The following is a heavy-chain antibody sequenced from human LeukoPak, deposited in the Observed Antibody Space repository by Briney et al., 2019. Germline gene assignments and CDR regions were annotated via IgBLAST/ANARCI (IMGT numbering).Heavy chain of an antibody. J-gene: IGHJ3*02. V-gene: IGHV4-59*06. CDR1: GGSISSYY. CDR3: ARLRTVISGRQAFDI. Sequence: SETLSLTCTVSGGSISSYYWSWIRQPPGKGLEWIGYIYNSGDTYYNPSLKSRVTISVDTSKNQFALKLRSVTAADTAIYYCARLRTVISGRQAFDIWGQGTMVSVS. D-gene: IGHD2/OR15-2a*01. CDR2: IYNSGDT.